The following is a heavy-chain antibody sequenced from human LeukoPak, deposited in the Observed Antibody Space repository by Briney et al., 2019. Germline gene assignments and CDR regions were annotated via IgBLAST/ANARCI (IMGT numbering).Heavy chain of an antibody. CDR2: IYYSGST. V-gene: IGHV4-59*08. J-gene: IGHJ4*02. CDR3: ARHTSSSWGY. Sequence: SEALSLTCTVSGGSISSYYWSWIRQSPGKGLEWIGYIYYSGSTNYNPSLKSRVTISVDRPNNRFSLKLSSVTAADTAVYYCARHTSSSWGYWGQGTLVTVSS. CDR1: GGSISSYY. D-gene: IGHD6-13*01.